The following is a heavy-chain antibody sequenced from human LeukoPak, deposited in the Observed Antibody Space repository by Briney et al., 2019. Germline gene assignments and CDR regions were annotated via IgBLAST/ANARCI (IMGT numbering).Heavy chain of an antibody. CDR2: IIPIFGTA. V-gene: IGHV1-69*05. D-gene: IGHD5-24*01. J-gene: IGHJ4*02. Sequence: ASVMVSCKASGGTFSSYAISWVRQAPGQGLEWMGGIIPIFGTANYAQKFQGRVTITTDESTSTAYMELSSLRSEDTAVYYCARGRWLQPWGYFDYWGQGTLVTVSS. CDR1: GGTFSSYA. CDR3: ARGRWLQPWGYFDY.